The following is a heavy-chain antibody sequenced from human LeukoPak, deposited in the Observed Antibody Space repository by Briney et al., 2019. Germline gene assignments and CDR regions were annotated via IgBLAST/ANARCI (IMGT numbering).Heavy chain of an antibody. CDR1: GGSISSYY. V-gene: IGHV4-59*01. Sequence: PSETLSLTCTVSGGSISSYYWSWIRQPPGKGLEWIGYIYYSGSINYNPSLKSRVTISVDTSKNQFSLKLSSVTAADTAVYYCARQEGVATTFDYWGQGTLVTVSS. CDR2: IYYSGSI. J-gene: IGHJ4*02. CDR3: ARQEGVATTFDY. D-gene: IGHD5-12*01.